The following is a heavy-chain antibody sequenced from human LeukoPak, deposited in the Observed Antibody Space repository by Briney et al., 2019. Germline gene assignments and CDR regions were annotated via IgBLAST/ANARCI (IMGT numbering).Heavy chain of an antibody. Sequence: GGSLRLSCAASGFTFSSYEMNWVRQAPGKGLEWVSYISSSGSTIYYADSVKGRFTISRDNAKNSLYLQMNSLRAEDTAVYYCARGPSVLLWFGDPEKTYYMDVWGKGTTVTISS. J-gene: IGHJ6*03. CDR3: ARGPSVLLWFGDPEKTYYMDV. CDR1: GFTFSSYE. CDR2: ISSSGSTI. D-gene: IGHD3-10*01. V-gene: IGHV3-48*03.